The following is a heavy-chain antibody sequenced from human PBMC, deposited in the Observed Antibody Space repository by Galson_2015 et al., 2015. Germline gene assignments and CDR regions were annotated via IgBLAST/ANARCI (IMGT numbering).Heavy chain of an antibody. CDR3: ARGPGDYGALDY. Sequence: SLRLSCAASGFTFSSYSMNWVRQAPGKGLEWVSSISSSSSYIYYADSVKGRFTISRDNAKNSLYLQMNRLRAEDTAVYYCARGPGDYGALDYWGQGTLVTVSS. CDR1: GFTFSSYS. J-gene: IGHJ4*02. CDR2: ISSSSSYI. D-gene: IGHD4-17*01. V-gene: IGHV3-21*01.